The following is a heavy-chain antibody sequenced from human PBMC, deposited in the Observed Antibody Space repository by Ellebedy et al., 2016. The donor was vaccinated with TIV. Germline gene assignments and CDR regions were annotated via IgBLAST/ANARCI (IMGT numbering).Heavy chain of an antibody. Sequence: SETLSLXXTVSGGSISSGDYYWSWIRQPPGKGLEWIGYIYYSGSTYYNPSLKSRVTISVDTSKNQFSLKLSSVTAADTAVYYCARGRRYHDSSAYYLDSWGQGTLVTVSS. D-gene: IGHD3-22*01. V-gene: IGHV4-30-4*01. CDR2: IYYSGST. J-gene: IGHJ5*01. CDR3: ARGRRYHDSSAYYLDS. CDR1: GGSISSGDYY.